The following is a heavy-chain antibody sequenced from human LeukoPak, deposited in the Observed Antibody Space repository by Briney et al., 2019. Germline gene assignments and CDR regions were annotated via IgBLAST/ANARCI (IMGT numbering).Heavy chain of an antibody. D-gene: IGHD2-15*01. CDR2: IYYSGST. J-gene: IGHJ5*02. CDR3: ARGGIAGYCRGGSCYSNWFDP. Sequence: SETLSLACTVSGGSISSYYWSWIRQPPGKGLEWIGYIYYSGSTNYNPSLKSRVTISVDTSKNQFSLKLSSVTAADTAVYYCARGGIAGYCRGGSCYSNWFDPWGQGTLVTVSS. V-gene: IGHV4-59*01. CDR1: GGSISSYY.